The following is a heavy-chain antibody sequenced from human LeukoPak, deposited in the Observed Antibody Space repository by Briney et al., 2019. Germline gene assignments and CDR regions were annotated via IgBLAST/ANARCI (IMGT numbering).Heavy chain of an antibody. D-gene: IGHD6-13*01. CDR3: LSRHQMVRVDY. CDR1: GLTFSSYA. V-gene: IGHV3-64D*09. CDR2: ISSNGGST. J-gene: IGHJ4*02. Sequence: GGSLRLSCSASGLTFSSYAMHWVRQAPGKGLECVSGISSNGGSTYYADSVKGRFTISRDNSKNTADLQMSSLRAEDTAVYYCLSRHQMVRVDYWGQGTLVTASS.